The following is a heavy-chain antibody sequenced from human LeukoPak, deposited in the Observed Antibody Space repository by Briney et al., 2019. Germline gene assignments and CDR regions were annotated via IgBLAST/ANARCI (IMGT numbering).Heavy chain of an antibody. Sequence: SGTLSLTCTVSSGSISSYYCSWIRQPPGKGGEWRGAIYYSGSTTYTPPLQSRVTISVDTSKNQFYLKMSSVTAADTPVYYCARRLGGTPTGFDYRGQGTM. D-gene: IGHD1-26*01. V-gene: IGHV4-59*08. CDR2: IYYSGST. CDR3: ARRLGGTPTGFDY. J-gene: IGHJ4*02. CDR1: SGSISSYY.